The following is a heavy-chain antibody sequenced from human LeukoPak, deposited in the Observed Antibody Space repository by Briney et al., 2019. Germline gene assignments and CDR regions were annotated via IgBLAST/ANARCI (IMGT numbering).Heavy chain of an antibody. Sequence: SETLSLTCTVSGGSISSGSYYWSWIRQPAGKGLEWIGRIYTSGSTNYNPSLKSRVTISVDTSKNQFSLKLSSVTAADTAVYYCARVRGDQLLGGSAINWFDPWGQGTLVTVSS. CDR1: GGSISSGSYY. D-gene: IGHD2-2*01. J-gene: IGHJ5*02. V-gene: IGHV4-61*02. CDR3: ARVRGDQLLGGSAINWFDP. CDR2: IYTSGST.